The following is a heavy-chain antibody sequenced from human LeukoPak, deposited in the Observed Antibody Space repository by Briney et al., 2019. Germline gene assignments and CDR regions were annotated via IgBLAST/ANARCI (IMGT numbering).Heavy chain of an antibody. CDR1: GGSISSSNW. J-gene: IGHJ4*02. Sequence: SETLSLICAVSGGSISSSNWWSWVRQPPGKGLEWIGEMYHSGSTNYNPSLKSRVTISVDKSKNQFSLKLRSVTAADTAVYYCAREGLAKTGILPHLYYFDYWGQGTLVTVSS. CDR3: AREGLAKTGILPHLYYFDY. D-gene: IGHD1-1*01. V-gene: IGHV4-4*02. CDR2: MYHSGST.